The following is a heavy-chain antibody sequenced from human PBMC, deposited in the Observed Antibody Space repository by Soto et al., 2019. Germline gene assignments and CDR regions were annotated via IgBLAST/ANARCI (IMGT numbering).Heavy chain of an antibody. CDR3: ARVEGSGSYISHVDY. Sequence: GGSLRLSCAASEISFDDYGMSWVRQAPGKGLEWVSGINWKGDSTGYADSVKGRFTISRDNAKNSLYLQMNSLRAEDTALYYCARVEGSGSYISHVDYWGQGTLVTVSS. CDR2: INWKGDST. CDR1: EISFDDYG. V-gene: IGHV3-20*04. J-gene: IGHJ4*02. D-gene: IGHD3-10*01.